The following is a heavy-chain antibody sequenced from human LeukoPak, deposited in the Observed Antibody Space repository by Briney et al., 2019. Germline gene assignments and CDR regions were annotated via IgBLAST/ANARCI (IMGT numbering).Heavy chain of an antibody. Sequence: ASVKVSCKASRYTFTSYYMHWVRQAPGQGLEWMGIINPSGGSTSYAQKFQGRVTMTRDMSTSTVYMELSSLRSEDTAVYYCARDLQYYYDSSGYDYWGQGTLVTVSS. CDR2: INPSGGST. J-gene: IGHJ4*02. CDR3: ARDLQYYYDSSGYDY. D-gene: IGHD3-22*01. CDR1: RYTFTSYY. V-gene: IGHV1-46*01.